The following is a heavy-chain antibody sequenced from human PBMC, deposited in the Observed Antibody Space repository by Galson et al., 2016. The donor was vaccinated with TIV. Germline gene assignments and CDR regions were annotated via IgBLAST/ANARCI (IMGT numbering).Heavy chain of an antibody. V-gene: IGHV1-2*05. J-gene: IGHJ6*02. D-gene: IGHD2-2*03. CDR3: ARGRGPGYCDSTSCYGYYGFDV. Sequence: SVKVSCKASGYTFTHNFVHWVRQAPGQGLEWMGRINPHSGGTDYAPKFQGRVTMTRDTSISIAYMDLSGLKSDDTVVYYCARGRGPGYCDSTSCYGYYGFDVWGQGTTVTVSS. CDR1: GYTFTHNF. CDR2: INPHSGGT.